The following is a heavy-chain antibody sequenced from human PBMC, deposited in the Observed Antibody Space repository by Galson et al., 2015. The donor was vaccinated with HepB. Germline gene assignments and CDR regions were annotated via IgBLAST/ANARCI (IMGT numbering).Heavy chain of an antibody. CDR1: GFTFSSYW. J-gene: IGHJ4*02. CDR2: IKQDGSEK. V-gene: IGHV3-7*03. D-gene: IGHD1-1*01. Sequence: SLRLSCAASGFTFSSYWMSWVRQAPGKGLEWVANIKQDGSEKYYVDSVKGRFTISRDNAKNSLYLQMNSLRAEDTAVYYCARARTGTTFVVGYWGQGTLVTVSS. CDR3: ARARTGTTFVVGY.